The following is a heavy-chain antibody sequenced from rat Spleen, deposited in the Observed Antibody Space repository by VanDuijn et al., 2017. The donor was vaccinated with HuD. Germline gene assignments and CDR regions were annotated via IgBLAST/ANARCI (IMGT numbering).Heavy chain of an antibody. CDR3: ARQGWYGGDAGDY. CDR1: GFTFSDYY. V-gene: IGHV5-22*01. D-gene: IGHD1-1*01. J-gene: IGHJ2*01. CDR2: INYDGSST. Sequence: EVQLVESGGGLVQPGRSLKVSCAASGFTFSDYYMAWVRQVPTKGLEWVATINYDGSSTYYRDSVKGRFTISRDNAKSTLYLQMNSLRSEDTATYYCARQGWYGGDAGDYWDQGVMVTVSS.